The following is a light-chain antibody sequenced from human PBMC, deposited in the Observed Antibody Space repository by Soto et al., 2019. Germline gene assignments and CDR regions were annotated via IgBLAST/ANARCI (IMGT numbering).Light chain of an antibody. CDR2: WAS. Sequence: EIVLTQSPDSLAVSLGERATINCKSSQSVLYSSNNKNYLAWYQQKPGQPPKLLIYWASTRESGVPDRFSGSGSGTDFTLTISSLQAEDVAVYYCLQYYSAWWTFGQGTKVEI. CDR3: LQYYSAWWT. J-gene: IGKJ1*01. CDR1: QSVLYSSNNKNY. V-gene: IGKV4-1*01.